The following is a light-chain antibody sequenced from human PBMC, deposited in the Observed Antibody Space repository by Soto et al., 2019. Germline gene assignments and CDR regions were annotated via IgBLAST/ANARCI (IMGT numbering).Light chain of an antibody. CDR1: QSVRSRY. V-gene: IGKV3-20*01. CDR3: KQYGSSPT. CDR2: GAS. J-gene: IGKJ4*01. Sequence: EIVVTQSPGTLSLSPGQRATLSCRASQSVRSRYLAWYQQRPGQAPSLLIQGASSRAAGIPDRFSGSGSGTDLTLTIRRLEPADFVVYYCKQYGSSPTFGGGTKVEIK.